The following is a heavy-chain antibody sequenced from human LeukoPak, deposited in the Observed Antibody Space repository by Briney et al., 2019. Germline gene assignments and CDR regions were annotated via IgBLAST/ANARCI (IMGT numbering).Heavy chain of an antibody. V-gene: IGHV4-59*01. CDR3: AKSPSWGSGLDAFDI. CDR1: GGSISNYY. Sequence: SETLSLTCTVSGGSISNYYWSWIRQPPGKGLEWIGYIYYTGSTKYNPSLKSRVTLSVDSFKTQFSLKLNSVTAADTAVYYCAKSPSWGSGLDAFDIWGQGTMVTVSS. J-gene: IGHJ3*02. D-gene: IGHD7-27*01. CDR2: IYYTGST.